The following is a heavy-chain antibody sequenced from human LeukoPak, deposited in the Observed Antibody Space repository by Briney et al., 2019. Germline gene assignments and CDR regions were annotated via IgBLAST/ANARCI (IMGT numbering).Heavy chain of an antibody. CDR1: GFTFDDYA. CDR2: ISWNSGSI. CDR3: ASGPTVTKPLGY. V-gene: IGHV3-9*01. D-gene: IGHD4-17*01. Sequence: GGSLRLSCAASGFTFDDYAMHWVRQAPGKGLEWGSGISWNSGSIGYADSVKGRFTISRDNAKNSLYLQMNSLRAEDTALYYCASGPTVTKPLGYWGQGTLVTVSS. J-gene: IGHJ4*02.